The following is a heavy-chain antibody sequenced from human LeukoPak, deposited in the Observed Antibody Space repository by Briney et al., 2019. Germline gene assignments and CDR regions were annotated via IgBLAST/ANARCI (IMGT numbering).Heavy chain of an antibody. Sequence: VASVKVSCKASGYTFTSYDINWVRQATGQGLEWMGWMNPNSGNTGYAQKFQGRVTMTRNTSISTAYMELRSLRSDDTAVYYCARVAAVAVSDYWGQGTLVTVSS. CDR1: GYTFTSYD. D-gene: IGHD6-19*01. J-gene: IGHJ4*02. CDR3: ARVAAVAVSDY. CDR2: MNPNSGNT. V-gene: IGHV1-8*01.